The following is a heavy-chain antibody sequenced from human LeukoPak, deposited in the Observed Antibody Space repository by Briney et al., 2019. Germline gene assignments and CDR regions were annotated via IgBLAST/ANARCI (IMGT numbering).Heavy chain of an antibody. CDR3: AVPFGRYYDGSGSGRYGFDI. J-gene: IGHJ3*02. V-gene: IGHV4-59*11. CDR1: GGSISSHY. CDR2: NYNSGST. D-gene: IGHD3-22*01. Sequence: SETLSLTCTVSGGSISSHYWSWIRQSPGKGLEWIGYNYNSGSTNYNPSLESRVIISADTSKNQFSLKLRSVTAADTAVYYCAVPFGRYYDGSGSGRYGFDIWGQGIVVTVSS.